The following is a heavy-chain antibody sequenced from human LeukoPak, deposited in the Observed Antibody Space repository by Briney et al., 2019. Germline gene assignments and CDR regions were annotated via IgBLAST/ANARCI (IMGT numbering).Heavy chain of an antibody. V-gene: IGHV3-30*18. Sequence: GGSLRLSCAASGFTFSSYGMHWVRQAPGKGLDWVAVISNDGSKKHYADSVKGRFTISRDNSKNTLSLQVSSLRTEDTAVYYCAKDRYSYAFEYSDSWGQGTLVTVSS. CDR1: GFTFSSYG. J-gene: IGHJ4*02. D-gene: IGHD5-18*01. CDR3: AKDRYSYAFEYSDS. CDR2: ISNDGSKK.